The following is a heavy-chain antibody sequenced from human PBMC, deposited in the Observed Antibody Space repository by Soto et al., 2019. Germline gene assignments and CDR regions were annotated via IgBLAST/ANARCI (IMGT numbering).Heavy chain of an antibody. D-gene: IGHD3-3*01. J-gene: IGHJ5*02. V-gene: IGHV1-3*01. CDR3: ARGPSDYDFWSGYSLRTWFDP. CDR1: GYTFTSYA. CDR2: INAGNGNT. Sequence: QVQLVQSGAEVKKPGASVKVSCKASGYTFTSYAMHWVRQAPGQRLEWMGWINAGNGNTKYSQKLQGRVTITRDTSASTAYMELSSLRSEDTAVYYCARGPSDYDFWSGYSLRTWFDPWGQGTLVTVSS.